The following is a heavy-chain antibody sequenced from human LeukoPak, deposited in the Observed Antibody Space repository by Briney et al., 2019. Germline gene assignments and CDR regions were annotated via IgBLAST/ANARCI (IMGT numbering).Heavy chain of an antibody. CDR1: GFTFNNHW. J-gene: IGHJ6*02. CDR3: TKDRSSSSIWYYGMDV. CDR2: INEDGSAT. D-gene: IGHD6-13*01. V-gene: IGHV3-7*03. Sequence: HPGGSLRLSCAASGFTFNNHWMTWVRQAPGKGPEWVANINEDGSATFYVDSLKGRFTISRDNAKNSLYLQMNSLRAEDTALYYCTKDRSSSSIWYYGMDVWGQGTTVTVSS.